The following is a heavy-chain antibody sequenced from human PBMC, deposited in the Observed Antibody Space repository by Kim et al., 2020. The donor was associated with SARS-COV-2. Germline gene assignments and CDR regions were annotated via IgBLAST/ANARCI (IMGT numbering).Heavy chain of an antibody. V-gene: IGHV3-15*01. J-gene: IGHJ4*02. CDR1: GFTFSNAW. Sequence: LSLTCAASGFTFSNAWMSWVRQAPGKGLEWVGRIKSKTDGGTTDYAAPVKGRFTISRDDSKNTLYLQMNSLKTEDTAVYYCTTDPVMVIEPDYWGQGTLVTVSS. CDR2: IKSKTDGGTT. D-gene: IGHD2-21*01. CDR3: TTDPVMVIEPDY.